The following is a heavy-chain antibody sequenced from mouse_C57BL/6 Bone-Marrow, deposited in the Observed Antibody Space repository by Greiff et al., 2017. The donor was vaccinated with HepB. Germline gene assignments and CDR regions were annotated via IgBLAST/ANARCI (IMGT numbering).Heavy chain of an antibody. CDR1: GFTFSDYG. CDR2: ISNLAYSI. V-gene: IGHV5-15*01. Sequence: EVQVVESGGGLVQPGGSLKLSCAASGFTFSDYGMAWVRQAPRKGPEWVAFISNLAYSIYYADTVTGRFTISRENAKNTLYLEMSSLRSEDTAMYYCARHDYYGSSIFAYWGQGTLVTVSA. D-gene: IGHD1-1*01. CDR3: ARHDYYGSSIFAY. J-gene: IGHJ3*01.